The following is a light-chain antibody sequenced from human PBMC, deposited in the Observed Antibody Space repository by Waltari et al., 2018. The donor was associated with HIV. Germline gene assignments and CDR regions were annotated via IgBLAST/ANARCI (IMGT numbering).Light chain of an antibody. Sequence: SYEVTQTPSGSVSPGQPASITCSAEEVEYKDVCWYQQRPGQSPSLVMYEDSKRPSGIPERFSGANSGNTATLTISGTQVTDEADYYCQVCDSSPGTVVFGGGTKLTVL. CDR1: EVEYKD. CDR3: QVCDSSPGTVV. V-gene: IGLV3-1*01. CDR2: EDS. J-gene: IGLJ2*01.